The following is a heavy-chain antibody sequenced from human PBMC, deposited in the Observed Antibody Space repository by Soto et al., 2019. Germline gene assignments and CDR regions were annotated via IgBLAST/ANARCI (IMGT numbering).Heavy chain of an antibody. Sequence: PSETLSLTCAVSGGSISSGGYSWSWIRQPSGKGLEWIGYIYHSGSTYYNPSLKSRVTISVDRSKNQFSLKLSSVTAADTAVYYCARAPHLLWFGELKWFDPWGQGTLVTVSS. V-gene: IGHV4-30-2*01. CDR3: ARAPHLLWFGELKWFDP. CDR1: GGSISSGGYS. CDR2: IYHSGST. D-gene: IGHD3-10*01. J-gene: IGHJ5*02.